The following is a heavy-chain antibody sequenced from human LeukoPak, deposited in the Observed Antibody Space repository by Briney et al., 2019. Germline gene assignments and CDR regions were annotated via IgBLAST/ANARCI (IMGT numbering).Heavy chain of an antibody. V-gene: IGHV4-59*01. Sequence: PSETLSLTCTVSGGSISSYYWSWIRQPPGKGLEWIGYIYYSGSTNYNPSLKSRVTISVDTSKNQFSLKLSSVTAADTAVYYCARTNPYCSGGSCYPNWFDPWGQGTLVTVYS. CDR2: IYYSGST. J-gene: IGHJ5*02. D-gene: IGHD2-15*01. CDR3: ARTNPYCSGGSCYPNWFDP. CDR1: GGSISSYY.